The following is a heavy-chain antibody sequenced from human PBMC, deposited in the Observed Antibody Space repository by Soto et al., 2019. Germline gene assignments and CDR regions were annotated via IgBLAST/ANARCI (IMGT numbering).Heavy chain of an antibody. Sequence: EVQLLESGGGLVQPGGALRLSCAASGFTFSSYAMIWVRQAPGKGLECVSAISGSCGSAYYADYVKDRFTIYRDNSKNTLYLQMNSLRAEDTAVEYCAKEYDACPFYYMDVLGKGSPGIVSS. J-gene: IGHJ6*03. CDR2: ISGSCGSA. CDR1: GFTFSSYA. CDR3: AKEYDACPFYYMDV. D-gene: IGHD3-3*01. V-gene: IGHV3-23*01.